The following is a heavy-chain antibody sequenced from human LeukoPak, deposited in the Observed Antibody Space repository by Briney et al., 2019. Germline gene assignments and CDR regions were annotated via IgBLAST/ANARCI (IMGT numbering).Heavy chain of an antibody. CDR2: IYSGGNT. V-gene: IGHV3-53*01. J-gene: IGHJ5*02. Sequence: PGGSLRLSCAASGFTVSSNYMSWVRQAPGKGLEWVSVIYSGGNTYYTDSVKGRFTISRDNSKNTVYLQMNSLRAEDTAVYYCVRVEDILTGYYHYWFDPWGQGTLVTVSS. CDR3: VRVEDILTGYYHYWFDP. D-gene: IGHD3-9*01. CDR1: GFTVSSNY.